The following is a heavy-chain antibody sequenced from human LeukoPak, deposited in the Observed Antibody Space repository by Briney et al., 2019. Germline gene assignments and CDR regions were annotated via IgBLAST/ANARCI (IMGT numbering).Heavy chain of an antibody. D-gene: IGHD3-10*01. J-gene: IGHJ6*04. V-gene: IGHV1-18*04. CDR3: AREGFGDPLQYYYYYYGMDA. Sequence: ASVKVSCKASGYTFTSYGISWVRQAPGQGLEWMGWISAYNGNTNYAQKLQGRVTMTTDTSTSTAYMELRSLRSDDTAVYYCAREGFGDPLQYYYYYYGMDAWGKGTTVIVSS. CDR2: ISAYNGNT. CDR1: GYTFTSYG.